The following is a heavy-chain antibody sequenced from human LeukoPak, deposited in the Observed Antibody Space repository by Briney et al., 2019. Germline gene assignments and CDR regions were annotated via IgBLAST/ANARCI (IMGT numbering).Heavy chain of an antibody. J-gene: IGHJ4*02. CDR1: GFTFSDYY. V-gene: IGHV3-11*04. CDR3: ARDVPTGYIAAAGFDY. D-gene: IGHD6-13*01. Sequence: GGSLRLSCAASGFTFSDYYMSWIRQAPGKGLEWVSYISSSGSTIYYADSVKGRFTISRDNAKNSLYLQMNSLRAEDTAVYYCARDVPTGYIAAAGFDYWGQGTLVTVSS. CDR2: ISSSGSTI.